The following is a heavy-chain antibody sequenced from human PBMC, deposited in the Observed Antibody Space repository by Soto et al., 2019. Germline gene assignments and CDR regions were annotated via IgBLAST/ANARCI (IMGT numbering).Heavy chain of an antibody. J-gene: IGHJ6*02. V-gene: IGHV4-31*03. CDR1: GGSISSGGYY. D-gene: IGHD6-13*01. Sequence: QVQLQESCPGLVKPSQTLSLTCTVSGGSISSGGYYWRWIRQHPGKGLEWIGYIYYSGSTYYNACLRSRVTVSVDTSKNHFSLKRSSVTAADTAVYYCASMGSAAAGYYYYYGMDVWGQGTTVTGSS. CDR2: IYYSGST. CDR3: ASMGSAAAGYYYYYGMDV.